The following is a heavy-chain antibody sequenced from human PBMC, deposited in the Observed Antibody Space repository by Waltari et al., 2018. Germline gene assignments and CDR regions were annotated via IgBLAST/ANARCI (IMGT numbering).Heavy chain of an antibody. CDR1: GGSISSHY. CDR2: IYYSGST. Sequence: QVQLQESGPGLVKPSETLSLTCTVSGGSISSHYWSWIRQPPGKGLEWIGYIYYSGSTNYNPALKSRVTRSVDTSKNQFSLKLSSVTAADTAVYYCARDSGYDFWSGYFSPANWFDPWGQGTLVTVSS. CDR3: ARDSGYDFWSGYFSPANWFDP. J-gene: IGHJ5*02. V-gene: IGHV4-59*11. D-gene: IGHD3-3*01.